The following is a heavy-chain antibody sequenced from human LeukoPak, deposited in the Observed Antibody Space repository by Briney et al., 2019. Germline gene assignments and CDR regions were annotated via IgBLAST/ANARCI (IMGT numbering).Heavy chain of an antibody. D-gene: IGHD3-10*01. CDR2: ISSSSSTI. J-gene: IGHJ4*02. V-gene: IGHV3-48*01. CDR3: ARDGWYYYGSGSYFDY. Sequence: GGSLRLPCAASGFTFSSYNMNWVRQAPGKGLEWVSYISSSSSTIYYADSVKGRFTISRDNAKNSLYLQMNSLRAEDTAVYYCARDGWYYYGSGSYFDYWGQGTLVTVSS. CDR1: GFTFSSYN.